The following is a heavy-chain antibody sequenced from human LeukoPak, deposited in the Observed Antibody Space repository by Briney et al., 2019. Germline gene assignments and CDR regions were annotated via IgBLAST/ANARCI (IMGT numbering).Heavy chain of an antibody. CDR3: ARLQVGACDY. CDR1: GFTFSSYE. Sequence: PGGSLRLSCAASGFTFSSYEMNWVRQAPGKGLEWVSYISSSGSTIYYADSVKGRFTISRDNAKNSLYLQMNSLRAEDTAVYYCARLQVGACDYWGQGTLVTVSS. J-gene: IGHJ4*02. D-gene: IGHD1-26*01. CDR2: ISSSGSTI. V-gene: IGHV3-48*03.